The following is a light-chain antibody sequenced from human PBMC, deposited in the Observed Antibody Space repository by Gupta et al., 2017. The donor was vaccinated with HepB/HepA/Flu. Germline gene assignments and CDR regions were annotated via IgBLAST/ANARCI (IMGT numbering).Light chain of an antibody. J-gene: IGLJ2*01. CDR1: SSNIGSNT. V-gene: IGLV1-44*01. CDR3: SAWDDSINGRVV. Sequence: FLLTQPPSAHGGPGQRVSISCSGSSSNIGSNTVNWYHQLPGTAPQLPFYMNIPRPSGVPPRCSCATTCSSASSVTSGRQSEDDADYYCSAWDDSINGRVVFGGGTKLTVL. CDR2: MNI.